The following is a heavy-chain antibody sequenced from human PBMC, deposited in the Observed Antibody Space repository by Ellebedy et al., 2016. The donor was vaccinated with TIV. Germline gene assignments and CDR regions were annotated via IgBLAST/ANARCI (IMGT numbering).Heavy chain of an antibody. CDR1: GFTFSRHY. D-gene: IGHD4-23*01. CDR2: IKDDGSET. Sequence: GGSLRLSCVASGFTFSRHYMHWVRQAPGKGLVWVSRIKDDGSETSYVDSVKGRFIISRDNAKNTLYLQMNSLTVEDTAMYYCARDGAVPGGKGDYWGQGTLVIVSS. V-gene: IGHV3-74*01. J-gene: IGHJ4*02. CDR3: ARDGAVPGGKGDY.